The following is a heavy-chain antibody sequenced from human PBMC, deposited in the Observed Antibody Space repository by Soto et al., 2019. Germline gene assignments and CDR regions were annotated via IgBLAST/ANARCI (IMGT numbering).Heavy chain of an antibody. CDR3: ARNDILTGYRYYGMDV. J-gene: IGHJ6*02. V-gene: IGHV3-33*01. CDR1: GFTFSSYG. Sequence: GGSLRLSCAASGFTFSSYGMHWVRQAPGKGLEWVAVIWYDGSNKYYADSVKGRFTISRDNSKNTLYLQMNSLRAEDTAVYYCARNDILTGYRYYGMDVWGQGTTVTVSS. CDR2: IWYDGSNK. D-gene: IGHD3-9*01.